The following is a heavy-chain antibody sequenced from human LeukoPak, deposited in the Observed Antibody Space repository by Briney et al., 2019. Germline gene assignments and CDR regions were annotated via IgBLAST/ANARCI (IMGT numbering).Heavy chain of an antibody. Sequence: ASVKLSCKASGYTFTGYYMHWVRQAPGQGLEWRGWINPNSGGTNYAQKFQGRVTMTSDTSISTAYMELSRLRSDDTAVYYCARDIGYCSSTSCWEWFDPWGQGTLVTVSS. D-gene: IGHD2-2*01. J-gene: IGHJ5*02. CDR3: ARDIGYCSSTSCWEWFDP. CDR1: GYTFTGYY. CDR2: INPNSGGT. V-gene: IGHV1-2*02.